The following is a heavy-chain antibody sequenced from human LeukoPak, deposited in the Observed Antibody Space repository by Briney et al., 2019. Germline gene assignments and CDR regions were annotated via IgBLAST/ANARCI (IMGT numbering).Heavy chain of an antibody. CDR3: ARDIGQQREFGMDV. CDR1: GGTFSSYA. CDR2: INPNSGGT. D-gene: IGHD6-13*01. J-gene: IGHJ6*02. Sequence: ASVKVSCKASGGTFSSYAISWVRQAPGQGLEWMGRINPNSGGTNYAQKFQGRVTMTRDMSISTAYMELSRLTSDDTAVYYCARDIGQQREFGMDVWGQGTTVTVSS. V-gene: IGHV1-2*06.